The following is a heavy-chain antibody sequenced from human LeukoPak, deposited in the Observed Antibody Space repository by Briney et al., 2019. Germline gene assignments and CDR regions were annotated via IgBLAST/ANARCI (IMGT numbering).Heavy chain of an antibody. CDR1: GFTVSSNY. V-gene: IGHV3-66*01. D-gene: IGHD3-9*01. Sequence: VGSLRLSCAASGFTVSSNYMSWVRQAPGMGLEWVSVIFSGGTTYYADSVKGRFTISRDNYKNTLYLQVNSLRAEDTAVYYCGYFDPPTGYWGQGTLVTVSS. CDR2: IFSGGTT. J-gene: IGHJ1*01. CDR3: GYFDPPTGY.